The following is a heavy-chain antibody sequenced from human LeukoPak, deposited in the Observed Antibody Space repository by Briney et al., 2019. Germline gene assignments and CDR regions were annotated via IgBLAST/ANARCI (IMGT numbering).Heavy chain of an antibody. CDR1: GGSISSYY. D-gene: IGHD6-19*01. Sequence: SETLSLTCTVSGGSISSYYWSWIRQPPGKGLEWIGYIYYSGSTNYNPSLKSRVTISVDTSKNQFSLKLSSVTAADTAVYYCASMFPAEYSSGRSIDYWGQGTLVTVSS. V-gene: IGHV4-59*12. J-gene: IGHJ4*02. CDR3: ASMFPAEYSSGRSIDY. CDR2: IYYSGST.